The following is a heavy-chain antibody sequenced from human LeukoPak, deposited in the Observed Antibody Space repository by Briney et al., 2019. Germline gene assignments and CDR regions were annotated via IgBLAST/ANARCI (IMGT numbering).Heavy chain of an antibody. CDR3: ARGGPLFNWFDP. CDR2: IYYSGST. D-gene: IGHD3/OR15-3a*01. J-gene: IGHJ5*02. CDR1: GGSISSSSYY. Sequence: PSETLSHTCTVSGGSISSSSYYWGWIRQPPGKGLEWIGSIYYSGSTYYNPSLKSRVTISVDTSKNQFSLKLSSVTAADTAVYYCARGGPLFNWFDPWGQGTLVTVSS. V-gene: IGHV4-39*07.